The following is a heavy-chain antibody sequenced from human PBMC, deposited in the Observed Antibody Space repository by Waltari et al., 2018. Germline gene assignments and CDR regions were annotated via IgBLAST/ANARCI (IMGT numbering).Heavy chain of an antibody. D-gene: IGHD1-26*01. CDR2: IKRDGGAT. V-gene: IGHV3-7*01. Sequence: EVQLVESGGGLVQPGGSLRLSCAASGFTFSDSGMSWVRQAPGRGLEWVGNIKRDGGATYYVDSVKGRFTISRDNAKNSLYLQMNSLRAEDTAVYYCVRELKWELPTTDYWGQGTLVTVSS. CDR3: VRELKWELPTTDY. J-gene: IGHJ4*02. CDR1: GFTFSDSG.